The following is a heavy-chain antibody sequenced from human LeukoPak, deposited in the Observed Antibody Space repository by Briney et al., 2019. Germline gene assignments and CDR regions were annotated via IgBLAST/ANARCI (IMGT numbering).Heavy chain of an antibody. V-gene: IGHV3-7*04. CDR2: IKQDGSEK. CDR1: GVTFSNYW. Sequence: GGSLRLSCAASGVTFSNYWMSWVRQAPGKGLEWVANIKQDGSEKYYVDSVKGRFTIPRDNAKKSLYLQMNSLRAEDTAVYYCARADWFDPWGQGTLVTVSS. J-gene: IGHJ5*02. CDR3: ARADWFDP.